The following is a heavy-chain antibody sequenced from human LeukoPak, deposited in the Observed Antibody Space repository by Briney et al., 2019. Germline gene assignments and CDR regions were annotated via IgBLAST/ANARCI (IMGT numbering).Heavy chain of an antibody. J-gene: IGHJ4*02. D-gene: IGHD3-10*01. CDR2: IGTAGDT. V-gene: IGHV3-13*04. CDR1: GFTFSSYA. CDR3: ARGYYGSADY. Sequence: GGSLRLSCAASGFTFSSYAMHWVRQSTGKGLEWVSLIGTAGDTYYADSVKGRFTISRENAKNSLHLQMNSLRAGDTAVYYCARGYYGSADYWGQGTLVTVSS.